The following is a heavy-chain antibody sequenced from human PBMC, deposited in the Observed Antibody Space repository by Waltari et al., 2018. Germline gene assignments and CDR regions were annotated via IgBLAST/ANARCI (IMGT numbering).Heavy chain of an antibody. CDR1: GGSISSGNW. CDR3: ARGKRPDYDFWSGYGLVDY. D-gene: IGHD3-3*01. V-gene: IGHV4-4*02. Sequence: QVQLQESGPGLVKPSGTLSLTCAVSGGSISSGNWWSWVRQPPGKGLEWIWEIYRSGSTRYNPSLKRRVTISVDKSKNQFSLKLSAGTAADTAVYYCARGKRPDYDFWSGYGLVDYWGQGTLVTVSS. CDR2: IYRSGST. J-gene: IGHJ4*02.